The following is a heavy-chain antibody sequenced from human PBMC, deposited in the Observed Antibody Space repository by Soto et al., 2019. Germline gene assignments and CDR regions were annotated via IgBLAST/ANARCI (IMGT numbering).Heavy chain of an antibody. V-gene: IGHV3-30*18. CDR2: ISYDGSNK. Sequence: GGSLRLSCAASGFTFSSYGMHWVRQAPGKGLEWVAVISYDGSNKYYADSVKGRFTISRDNSKNTLYLQMNSLRAEDTAVYYCAKVSTVTTGGGMDVWGQGTTVTVSS. CDR1: GFTFSSYG. CDR3: AKVSTVTTGGGMDV. D-gene: IGHD4-17*01. J-gene: IGHJ6*02.